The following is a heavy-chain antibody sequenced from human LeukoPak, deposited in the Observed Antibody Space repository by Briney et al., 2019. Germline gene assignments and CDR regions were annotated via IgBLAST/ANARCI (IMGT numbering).Heavy chain of an antibody. D-gene: IGHD3-3*01. CDR1: GGSISSYY. CDR3: ARDHNDFWSGYFAFDY. Sequence: SETLSLTCTVSGGSISSYYSSWIRQPAGKGLEWIGRIYTSGSTHYTPSLKSRVTMSVDTSKNQFYLKLSSVTAADTAVYYCARDHNDFWSGYFAFDYWSQGTLVTVSS. J-gene: IGHJ4*02. V-gene: IGHV4-4*07. CDR2: IYTSGST.